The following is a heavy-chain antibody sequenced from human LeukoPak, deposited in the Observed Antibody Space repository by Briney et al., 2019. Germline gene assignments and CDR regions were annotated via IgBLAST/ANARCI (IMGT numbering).Heavy chain of an antibody. CDR3: AGNRAATPGWFDP. J-gene: IGHJ5*02. D-gene: IGHD2-15*01. V-gene: IGHV4-34*01. Sequence: SETLSLTCAVYGGSFSGYYWSWIRQPPGKGLEWIGEINHSGSTNYNPSLKSRVTISVDTSKNQFSLKLSSVTAADTAVYYCAGNRAATPGWFDPWGQGTLVTVSS. CDR1: GGSFSGYY. CDR2: INHSGST.